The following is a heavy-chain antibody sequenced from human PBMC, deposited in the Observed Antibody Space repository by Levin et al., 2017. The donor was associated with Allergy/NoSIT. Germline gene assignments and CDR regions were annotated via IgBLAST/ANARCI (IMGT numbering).Heavy chain of an antibody. D-gene: IGHD1-26*01. V-gene: IGHV3-20*04. CDR2: INWNGGST. CDR1: GFTFDDYG. J-gene: IGHJ4*02. CDR3: ARDLSGSYRGEFDY. Sequence: GGSLRLSCAASGFTFDDYGMSWVRQAPGKGLEWVSGINWNGGSTGYADSVKGRFTISRDNAKNSLYLQMNSLRAEDTALYYCARDLSGSYRGEFDYWGQGTLVTVSS.